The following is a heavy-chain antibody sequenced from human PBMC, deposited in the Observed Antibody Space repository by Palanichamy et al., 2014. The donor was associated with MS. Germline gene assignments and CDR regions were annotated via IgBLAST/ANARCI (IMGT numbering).Heavy chain of an antibody. J-gene: IGHJ4*02. D-gene: IGHD4-11*01. V-gene: IGHV1-2*02. CDR2: INPSGGGT. Sequence: GQSGAEVKKPGAPVKVSCKASGYSFTGYYLHWVRQGPGQGLEWMGWINPSGGGTNYAQKFQGRVTMTKDTSISTAYMELSRLTSDDTAMYYCARDYSNYQKNYYFDHWGQGTLVTVSS. CDR1: GYSFTGYY. CDR3: ARDYSNYQKNYYFDH.